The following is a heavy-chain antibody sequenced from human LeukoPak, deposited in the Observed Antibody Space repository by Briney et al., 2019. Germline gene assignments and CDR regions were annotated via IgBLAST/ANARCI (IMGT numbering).Heavy chain of an antibody. CDR2: IYHNGST. D-gene: IGHD3-10*01. V-gene: IGHV4-30-2*01. CDR3: ARGGTMVRGIINFPFDI. J-gene: IGHJ3*02. CDR1: GGSISSGDYS. Sequence: SETLSLTCVVSGGSISSGDYSWTWIRQPPGKGLEWLGYIYHNGSTYYNPSLKSRVTISLDSSKNQFSLKLSSVTAADTAVYYCARGGTMVRGIINFPFDIWGQGTMVTVSS.